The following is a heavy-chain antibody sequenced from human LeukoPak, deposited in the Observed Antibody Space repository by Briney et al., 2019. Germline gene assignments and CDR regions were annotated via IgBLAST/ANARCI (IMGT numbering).Heavy chain of an antibody. CDR1: GGSISGHY. CDR2: IYYSGST. J-gene: IGHJ6*03. V-gene: IGHV4-59*11. Sequence: PSETLSLTCTVSGGSISGHYWSWIRQPPGKGLEWIGYIYYSGSTNYNPSLKSRVTISVDTSKNQFSLKLSSVTAADTAVYYCARVSYYYYMDVWGKGTTVTVSS. CDR3: ARVSYYYYMDV.